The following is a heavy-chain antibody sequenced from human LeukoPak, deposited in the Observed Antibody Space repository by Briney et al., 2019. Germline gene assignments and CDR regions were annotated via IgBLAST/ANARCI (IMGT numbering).Heavy chain of an antibody. CDR3: ARGRSGGYRKWFDP. J-gene: IGHJ5*02. V-gene: IGHV1-2*02. Sequence: ASVKVSCKASGYTFTGYYMHWVRQAPGQGLEWMGWINPNSGGTNYAQKFQGRVTMTRDTSISAAYMELSRLRSDDTAVYYCARGRSGGYRKWFDPWGQGTLVTVSS. D-gene: IGHD2-15*01. CDR1: GYTFTGYY. CDR2: INPNSGGT.